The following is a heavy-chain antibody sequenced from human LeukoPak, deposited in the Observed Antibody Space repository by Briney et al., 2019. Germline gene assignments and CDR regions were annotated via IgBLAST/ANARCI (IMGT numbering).Heavy chain of an antibody. V-gene: IGHV1-2*02. CDR3: ARVYYYYDSSGILTLYFDY. J-gene: IGHJ4*02. D-gene: IGHD3-22*01. CDR2: VNPTSRGT. Sequence: GASVKVSCKTSGYTFTSYYMHWVRQAPGRGLEWMGWVNPTSRGTNYAQKFQGRVTMTRDTSISTAYMELSRLRSDDTAVYYCARVYYYYDSSGILTLYFDYWGQGTLVTVSS. CDR1: GYTFTSYY.